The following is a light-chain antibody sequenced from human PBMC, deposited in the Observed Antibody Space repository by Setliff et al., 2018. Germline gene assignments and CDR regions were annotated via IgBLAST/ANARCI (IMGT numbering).Light chain of an antibody. Sequence: QSVLTQPPSASGTPGQRVTISCSGSSSNIGSNTVNWYQQLPGTAPKLLIYSNSQRPSGVPDRFSGSKSGTSASLAISGLQSEDEADYYCAAWDDSLNGPVFGTGTKV. CDR3: AAWDDSLNGPV. J-gene: IGLJ1*01. V-gene: IGLV1-44*01. CDR2: SNS. CDR1: SSNIGSNT.